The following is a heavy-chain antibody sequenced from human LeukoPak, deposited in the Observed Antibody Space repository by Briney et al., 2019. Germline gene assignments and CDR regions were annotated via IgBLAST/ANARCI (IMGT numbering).Heavy chain of an antibody. CDR1: GFTFSSYW. D-gene: IGHD3-10*01. V-gene: IGHV3-7*01. CDR2: IKQDGNEK. J-gene: IGHJ4*02. Sequence: GGSLRLSCAASGFTFSSYWMSWVRQAPGKGLEWVANIKQDGNEKYYVDSVKGRFTISRDNAKNSLYLQMNSLRAEDTAVYYCARRRVYGSGRKDIDYWGQGTLVTVSS. CDR3: ARRRVYGSGRKDIDY.